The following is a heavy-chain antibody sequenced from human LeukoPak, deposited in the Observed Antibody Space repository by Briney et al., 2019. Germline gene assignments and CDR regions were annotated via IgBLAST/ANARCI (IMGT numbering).Heavy chain of an antibody. Sequence: SETLSLTCIVSGNSITSDFWSWVRQSPGKGLEWIGYINYSGTSEYDPSLKSRVTISVDRSRRRVSLKMRSVTAADTAVYYCARLDCLSDECYNYWAVGALVTVSS. CDR2: INYSGTS. J-gene: IGHJ4*02. CDR1: GNSITSDF. D-gene: IGHD2-21*01. V-gene: IGHV4-59*08. CDR3: ARLDCLSDECYNY.